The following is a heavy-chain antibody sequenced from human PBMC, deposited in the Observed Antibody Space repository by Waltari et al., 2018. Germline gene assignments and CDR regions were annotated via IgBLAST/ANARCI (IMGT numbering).Heavy chain of an antibody. D-gene: IGHD2-2*01. CDR3: ARVVPAAIVTTGDNWFDP. V-gene: IGHV1-18*01. CDR2: ISAYNGNT. CDR1: GYTFTSYG. J-gene: IGHJ5*02. Sequence: QVQLVQSGAEVKKPGASVKVSCKASGYTFTSYGISWVRQAPGHGLEWMGWISAYNGNTNYAQKLQGRVTMTTDTSTSTAYMELRSLRSDDTAVYYCARVVPAAIVTTGDNWFDPWGQGTLVTVSS.